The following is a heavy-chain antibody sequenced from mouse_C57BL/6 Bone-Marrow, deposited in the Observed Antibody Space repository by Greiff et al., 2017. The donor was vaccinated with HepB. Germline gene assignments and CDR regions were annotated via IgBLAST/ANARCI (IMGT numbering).Heavy chain of an antibody. CDR1: GYTFTDYY. CDR2: INPYNGGT. CDR3: ARSKFITYWTRAMDY. V-gene: IGHV1-19*01. Sequence: EVQLQQSGPVLVKPGASVKMSCKASGYTFTDYYMNWVKQSHGKSLEWIGVINPYNGGTSYNQKFKGKATLTVDKSSSTAYMELNSLTSEDSAVYYCARSKFITYWTRAMDYWGQGTSVTVSS. D-gene: IGHD1-1*01. J-gene: IGHJ4*01.